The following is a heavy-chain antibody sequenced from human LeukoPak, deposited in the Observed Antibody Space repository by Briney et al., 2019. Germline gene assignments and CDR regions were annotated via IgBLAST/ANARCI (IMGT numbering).Heavy chain of an antibody. J-gene: IGHJ6*03. CDR3: ARGRVSSSTWYSTYYYYFYMDV. CDR1: GGSFSGYY. D-gene: IGHD1-1*01. Sequence: SETLSLTCAVYGGSFSGYYWSWIRQPPEKGLEWIGEINHVGATNFNPSLNGRVSISRDTTKNLFSLRLRSVTAADTAVYFCARGRVSSSTWYSTYYYYFYMDVWGKGTTVTVSS. V-gene: IGHV4-34*01. CDR2: INHVGAT.